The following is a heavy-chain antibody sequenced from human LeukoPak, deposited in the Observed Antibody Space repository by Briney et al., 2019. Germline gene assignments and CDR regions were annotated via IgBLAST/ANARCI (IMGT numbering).Heavy chain of an antibody. CDR3: AKEDSSSWSRDYYYGMDV. CDR1: GFTFSSYA. CDR2: ISSNGGST. D-gene: IGHD6-13*01. J-gene: IGHJ6*02. Sequence: GGSLRLSCAASGFTFSSYAMHWVRQAPGKGLEYVSAISSNGGSTYYANSVKGRFTISRDNSKNTLYLQMNSLRAEDTAVYYCAKEDSSSWSRDYYYGMDVWGQGTTVTVSS. V-gene: IGHV3-64*01.